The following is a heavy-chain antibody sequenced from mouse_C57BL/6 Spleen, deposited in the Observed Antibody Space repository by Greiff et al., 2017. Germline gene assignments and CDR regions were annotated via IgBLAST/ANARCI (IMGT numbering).Heavy chain of an antibody. CDR3: AGLDSSGYDY. D-gene: IGHD3-2*02. CDR2: IYPRSGNT. V-gene: IGHV1-81*01. CDR1: GYTFTSYG. Sequence: QVQLKESGAELARPGASVKLSCKASGYTFTSYGISWVKQRTGQGLEWIGEIYPRSGNTYYNEKFKGKATLTADKSSSTAYMELRSLTSENSAVYFCAGLDSSGYDYWGQGTTLTVSS. J-gene: IGHJ2*01.